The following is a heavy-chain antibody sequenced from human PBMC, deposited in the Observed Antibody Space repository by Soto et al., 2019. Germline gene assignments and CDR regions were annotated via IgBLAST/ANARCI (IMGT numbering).Heavy chain of an antibody. CDR3: AKNETTRPWFDP. J-gene: IGHJ5*02. D-gene: IGHD1-1*01. CDR2: IYSIGTT. V-gene: IGHV4-31*03. CDR1: GGSIRNGNYY. Sequence: QVQLQESGPGLVKASQTLSLTCTVSGGSIRNGNYYWSWIRQLPGKGLEWIGDIYSIGTTSYTPSLKSRVIISIDTSKNQFSLELTSVLAADTAVYYCAKNETTRPWFDPWGQGTLVTVSS.